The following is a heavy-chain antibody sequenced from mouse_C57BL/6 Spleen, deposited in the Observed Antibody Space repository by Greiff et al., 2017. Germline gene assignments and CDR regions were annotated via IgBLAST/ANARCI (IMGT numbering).Heavy chain of an antibody. V-gene: IGHV14-2*01. CDR3: DKWRGRRGYDFDY. J-gene: IGHJ2*01. Sequence: EVQLLQSGAELVKPGASVTLSCTASGFNFKDYYMNWVKQRPEQGLEWIGRIDPEDGATEYAPQFQGKALMTADTSSNTAYLQLSRLTSEDSAVXYGDKWRGRRGYDFDYWGQGTTLTVSS. CDR2: IDPEDGAT. CDR1: GFNFKDYY. D-gene: IGHD2-14*01.